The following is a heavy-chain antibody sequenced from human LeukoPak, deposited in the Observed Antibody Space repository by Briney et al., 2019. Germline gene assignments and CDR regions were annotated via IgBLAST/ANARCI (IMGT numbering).Heavy chain of an antibody. CDR2: GGSGGST. J-gene: IGHJ6*03. V-gene: IGHV3-23*01. Sequence: GGSLRLSCAASGFIFSSYAMSWVRQAPGKGLEWVSYGGSGGSTYYADSVKGRFTVSRNNSKSTLDLQMNSLTAEDTAVYYCAKMRGQYYHSYYMDAWGKGTRSPSP. CDR1: GFIFSSYA. CDR3: AKMRGQYYHSYYMDA.